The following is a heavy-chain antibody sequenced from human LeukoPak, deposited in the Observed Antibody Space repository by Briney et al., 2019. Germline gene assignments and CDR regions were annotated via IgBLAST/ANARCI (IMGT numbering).Heavy chain of an antibody. Sequence: GASMKVSCKASGGTFSSYAISWVRQAPGQGLEWMGGIIPIFGTANYAQKFQGRVTIATDESTSTAYMELSSLRSEDTAVYYCASGTFGVVMGWFDPWGQGTLVTVSS. V-gene: IGHV1-69*05. CDR2: IIPIFGTA. J-gene: IGHJ5*02. D-gene: IGHD3-3*01. CDR3: ASGTFGVVMGWFDP. CDR1: GGTFSSYA.